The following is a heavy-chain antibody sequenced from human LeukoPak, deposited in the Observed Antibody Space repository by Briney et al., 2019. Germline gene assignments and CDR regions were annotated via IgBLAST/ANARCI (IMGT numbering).Heavy chain of an antibody. CDR3: ARAYYYGSGSYNRWDY. V-gene: IGHV3-7*03. D-gene: IGHD3-10*01. J-gene: IGHJ4*02. Sequence: GESLKISCKGSGFTFSNYWMSWVRQAPGKGLEWVANIKFDGREKFYLDSVKGRFTISRDNAKNPLYLQMNSLRAEDTAVYYCARAYYYGSGSYNRWDYWGQGTLVTVSS. CDR2: IKFDGREK. CDR1: GFTFSNYW.